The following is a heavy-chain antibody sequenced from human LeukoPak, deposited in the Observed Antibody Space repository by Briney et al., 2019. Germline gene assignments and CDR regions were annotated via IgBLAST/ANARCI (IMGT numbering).Heavy chain of an antibody. CDR2: ISGSGGST. Sequence: PGGSLRLSCAASGFTFSSYDMSWVRQAPGKGLEWVSAISGSGGSTYYADSVKGRFTISRDNSKNTLYLQMNSLRAEDTAVYYCAKDLIIYSSSRRAFDYWGQGTLVTVSS. CDR3: AKDLIIYSSSRRAFDY. V-gene: IGHV3-23*01. J-gene: IGHJ4*02. D-gene: IGHD6-13*01. CDR1: GFTFSSYD.